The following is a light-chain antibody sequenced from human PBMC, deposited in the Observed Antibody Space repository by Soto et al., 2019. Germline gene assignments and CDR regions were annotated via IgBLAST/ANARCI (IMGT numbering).Light chain of an antibody. V-gene: IGKV3-15*01. J-gene: IGKJ4*01. CDR3: QQYNNWPPPLT. CDR2: GAS. CDR1: QSVSSN. Sequence: EIVMTQSPATLSVSPGERATLSCRASQSVSSNLAWYQQKPGQAPRLLIYGASTRATGIPARFSGSGSGTEFTLIVSSLHSEDFAVYYCQQYNNWPPPLTFGGGTKVDIK.